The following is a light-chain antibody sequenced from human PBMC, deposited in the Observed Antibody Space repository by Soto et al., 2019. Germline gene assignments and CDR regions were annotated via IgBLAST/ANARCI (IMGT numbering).Light chain of an antibody. CDR2: GAS. J-gene: IGKJ1*01. CDR3: QQYDNWLTGT. CDR1: QSVDSN. Sequence: EILMTQSPATLSVAPVERATLSCRSSQSVDSNLAWYQQKPGQAPRLLIYGASTRATGISARFSGGGSGTESTLTISSLQSEDFAVYYCQQYDNWLTGTFGQGTKVDIK. V-gene: IGKV3-15*01.